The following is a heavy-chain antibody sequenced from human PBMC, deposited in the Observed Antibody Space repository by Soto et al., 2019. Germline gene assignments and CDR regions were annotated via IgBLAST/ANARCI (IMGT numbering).Heavy chain of an antibody. D-gene: IGHD2-2*01. CDR1: GFTLRNYW. V-gene: IGHV3-74*01. Sequence: VQLVESGGGLVEPGGSLRLSCAASGFTLRNYWMHWVRQPPGKGLVWVSRVNGDGTNTDYADSVTGRFTISRDRAQNTLYLQMDSLRAEDTALYFFAIVTSWYVHDAFNVLGQGTMVTVSS. CDR2: VNGDGTNT. J-gene: IGHJ3*01. CDR3: AIVTSWYVHDAFNV.